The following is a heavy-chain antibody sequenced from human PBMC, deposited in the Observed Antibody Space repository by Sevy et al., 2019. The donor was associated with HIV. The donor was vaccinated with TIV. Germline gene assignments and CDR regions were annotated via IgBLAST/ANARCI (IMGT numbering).Heavy chain of an antibody. CDR1: GFKFDDHT. CDR3: AKDVGGFSGFDY. D-gene: IGHD5-12*01. CDR2: IGGDKKKS. Sequence: GGSLRLSCGASGFKFDDHTMHWVRQGPGKGLQWVSFIGGDKKKSSYASSVQGRFSISRDNRRNTLYLQMHSLRIEDTGLYFCAKDVGGFSGFDYWGQGTLVTVSS. V-gene: IGHV3-43*01. J-gene: IGHJ4*02.